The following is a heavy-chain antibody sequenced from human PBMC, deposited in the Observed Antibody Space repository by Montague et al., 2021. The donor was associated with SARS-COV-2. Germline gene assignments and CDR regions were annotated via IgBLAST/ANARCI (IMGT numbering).Heavy chain of an antibody. Sequence: NPSLKSRVSISVDTSKNYFSLSLRSVTTADTAVYYCARTTELQPFDFWGQGTLVTVSS. J-gene: IGHJ4*02. CDR3: ARTTELQPFDF. D-gene: IGHD1-26*01. V-gene: IGHV4-61*03.